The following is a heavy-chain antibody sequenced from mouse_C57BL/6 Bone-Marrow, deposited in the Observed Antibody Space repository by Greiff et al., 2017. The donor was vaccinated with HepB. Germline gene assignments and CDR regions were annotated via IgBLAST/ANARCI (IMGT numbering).Heavy chain of an antibody. CDR3: TGNYGRVPYAMDY. CDR1: GFTFSDAW. Sequence: EVQLVESGGGLVQPGGSMKLSCAASGFTFSDAWMDWVRQSPEKGLEWVAEIRNKANNHATYYAESVKGRFTISRDDSKSSVYLQMNSLRAEDTGIYYCTGNYGRVPYAMDYWGQGTSVTVSS. J-gene: IGHJ4*01. CDR2: IRNKANNHAT. D-gene: IGHD2-1*01. V-gene: IGHV6-6*01.